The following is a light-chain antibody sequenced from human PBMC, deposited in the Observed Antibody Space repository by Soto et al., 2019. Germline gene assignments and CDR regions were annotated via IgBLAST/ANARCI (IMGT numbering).Light chain of an antibody. CDR1: QSVSSSTS. V-gene: IGKV3-20*01. CDR3: QQYGDSPLT. CDR2: GAS. J-gene: IGKJ4*01. Sequence: EIVLTQSPGTLSPSLGDRATLSCRASQSVSSSTSLDWYKQKTAQAPRLLIYGASSRAVGVTDRFSGSGSGTDFTLTISRLEPEDFAVYYCQQYGDSPLTFGGGTKVESK.